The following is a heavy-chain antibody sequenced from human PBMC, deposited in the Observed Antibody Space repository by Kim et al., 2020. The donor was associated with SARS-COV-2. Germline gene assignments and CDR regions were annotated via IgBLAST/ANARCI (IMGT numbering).Heavy chain of an antibody. V-gene: IGHV4-31*03. CDR3: ARGRDILTGYYFDY. Sequence: SETLSLTCTVSGGSISSGGYYWSWIRQHPGKGLEWIGYIYYSGSTYYNPSLKSRVTISVDTSKNQFSLKLSSVTAADTAVYYCARGRDILTGYYFDYWGQGTLVTVSS. CDR1: GGSISSGGYY. J-gene: IGHJ4*02. D-gene: IGHD3-9*01. CDR2: IYYSGST.